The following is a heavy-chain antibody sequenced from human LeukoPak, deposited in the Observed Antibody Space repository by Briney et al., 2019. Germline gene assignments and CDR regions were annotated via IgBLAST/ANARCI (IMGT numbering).Heavy chain of an antibody. D-gene: IGHD3-10*01. V-gene: IGHV3-23*02. Sequence: PAETLRLSCAVSACSFSSDVMCWSLRQPPERRLEVSGIVDDSTRTHYDHSLKSRFTISIDNSKNTLFLQMNSLRAEDPGAYYCAKDLTARNGVYDAFDIRGQGTVVTVSS. CDR1: ACSFSSDV. CDR2: IVDDSTRT. J-gene: IGHJ3*02. CDR3: AKDLTARNGVYDAFDI.